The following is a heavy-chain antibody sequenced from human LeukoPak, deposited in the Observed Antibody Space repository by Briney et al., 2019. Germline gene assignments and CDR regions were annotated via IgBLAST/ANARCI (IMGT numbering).Heavy chain of an antibody. V-gene: IGHV1-8*01. J-gene: IGHJ4*02. CDR1: GYTFTSYD. Sequence: ASVKVSCKASGYTFTSYDINWVRQATGQGLEWMGWMNPNSDNTGYAQKFQGRVTMTRNTSISTAYMELSSLRSEDTAVYYCARGGGNYYDSSGPSGGVDYWGQGTLVTVSS. CDR2: MNPNSDNT. CDR3: ARGGGNYYDSSGPSGGVDY. D-gene: IGHD3-22*01.